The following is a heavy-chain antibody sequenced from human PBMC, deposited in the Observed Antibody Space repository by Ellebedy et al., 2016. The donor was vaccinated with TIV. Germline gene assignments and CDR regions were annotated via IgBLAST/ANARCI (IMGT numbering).Heavy chain of an antibody. CDR3: SRVDLGLAFHS. CDR1: GFSVSGNY. V-gene: IGHV3-53*01. Sequence: GESLKISCAVSGFSVSGNYMSWVRQAPGKGLEWVSIIYSSGIIYYPDSVKGRFTISRDNSKNTVSLQINNLRAEDTAVYYCSRVDLGLAFHSWGRGTLVTVSS. CDR2: IYSSGII. D-gene: IGHD3/OR15-3a*01. J-gene: IGHJ4*02.